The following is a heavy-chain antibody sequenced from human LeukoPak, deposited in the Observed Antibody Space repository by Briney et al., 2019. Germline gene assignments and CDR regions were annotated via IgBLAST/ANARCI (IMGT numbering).Heavy chain of an antibody. D-gene: IGHD3-3*01. J-gene: IGHJ4*02. CDR1: GFNFSSFV. V-gene: IGHV3-23*01. CDR3: AKKSPIFGVVIPLFDY. Sequence: SGGSLRLSCAGSGFNFSSFVMTWVRQAPGKGLEWVSSISASGRGTYYADSVKGRFTISRDNSKNTLYLQVNSLRAEDTAVYHCAKKSPIFGVVIPLFDYWGQGTLVSVS. CDR2: ISASGRGT.